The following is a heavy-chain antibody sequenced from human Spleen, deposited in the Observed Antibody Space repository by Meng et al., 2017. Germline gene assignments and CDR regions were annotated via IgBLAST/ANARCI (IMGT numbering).Heavy chain of an antibody. CDR1: GGTFSSYA. CDR3: ARDLTSLRDYGDYVSDACDI. Sequence: SVKISCKASGGTFSSYAISWGRQAPGQGLEWMGGIIPIFGTANYAQKFQSRVTITTDESTSTACMELSSLRSEDTAVYYWARDLTSLRDYGDYVSDACDIWGRETVVTVSS. V-gene: IGHV1-69*05. J-gene: IGHJ3*02. CDR2: IIPIFGTA. D-gene: IGHD4-17*01.